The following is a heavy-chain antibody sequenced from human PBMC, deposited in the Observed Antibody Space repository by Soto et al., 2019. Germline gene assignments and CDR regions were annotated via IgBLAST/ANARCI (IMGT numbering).Heavy chain of an antibody. CDR2: IDPSDSYT. V-gene: IGHV5-10-1*01. J-gene: IGHJ6*02. CDR3: ARRNYYYDSSGYYSYYYYGMDV. D-gene: IGHD3-22*01. Sequence: GESLKISCKGSGYSFTSYWISWVRQMPGKGLGWMGRIDPSDSYTNYSPSFQGHVTISADKSFSTAYLQWSSLKASDTAMYYCARRNYYYDSSGYYSYYYYGMDVWGQGTTVTVSS. CDR1: GYSFTSYW.